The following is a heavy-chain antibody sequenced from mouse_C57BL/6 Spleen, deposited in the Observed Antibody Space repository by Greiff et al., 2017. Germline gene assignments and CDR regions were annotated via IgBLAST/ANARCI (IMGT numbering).Heavy chain of an antibody. V-gene: IGHV1-15*01. CDR3: TRDSNLDY. CDR1: GYTFTDYE. D-gene: IGHD2-5*01. Sequence: QVHVKQSGAELVRPGASVTLSCKASGYTFTDYEMHWVKQTPVHGLEWIGAIDPETGGTAYNQKFKGKAILTADKSSSTAYMELRSLTSEDSAVYYCTRDSNLDYWGQGTTLTVSS. CDR2: IDPETGGT. J-gene: IGHJ2*01.